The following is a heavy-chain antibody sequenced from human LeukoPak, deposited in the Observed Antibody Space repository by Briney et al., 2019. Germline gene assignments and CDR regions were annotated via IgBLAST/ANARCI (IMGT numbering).Heavy chain of an antibody. CDR3: ARREMATIYFDY. Sequence: KTSETLSLTCTVSGGSISSYYWSWIRQHPGKGLEWIGYIYYSGSTYYNPSLKSRVTISVDTSKNQFSLKLSSVTAADTAVYYCARREMATIYFDYWGQGTLVTVSS. J-gene: IGHJ4*02. CDR2: IYYSGST. V-gene: IGHV4-59*06. CDR1: GGSISSYY. D-gene: IGHD5-12*01.